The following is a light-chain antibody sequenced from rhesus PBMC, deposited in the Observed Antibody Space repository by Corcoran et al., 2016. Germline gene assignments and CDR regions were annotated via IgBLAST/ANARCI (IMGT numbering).Light chain of an antibody. J-gene: IGKJ4*01. CDR1: QSVSSS. CDR2: GAY. CDR3: QQDYSWPPLT. Sequence: EIVMTQSPATLSLSPGERATLSCRASQSVSSSLAWYQQKPGQAPKLLIYGAYSRATGIPDRFSGSGSGTEFTLTLNSREPEDVGVYYCQQDYSWPPLTFGGGTKVELK. V-gene: IGKV3-42*01.